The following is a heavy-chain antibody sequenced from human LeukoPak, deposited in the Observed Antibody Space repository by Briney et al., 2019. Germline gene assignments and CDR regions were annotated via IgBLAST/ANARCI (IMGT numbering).Heavy chain of an antibody. CDR2: IKQDGSEK. CDR3: AREGSWYIFPFDY. Sequence: GGSLRLSCAASGFTFSSYWMSWVRQAPGKGLEWVANIKQDGSEKYYVDSVKGRFTISRDNAKNSLHLQMNSLRAEDTAVYYCAREGSWYIFPFDYWGQGTLVTVSS. J-gene: IGHJ4*02. V-gene: IGHV3-7*01. CDR1: GFTFSSYW. D-gene: IGHD6-13*01.